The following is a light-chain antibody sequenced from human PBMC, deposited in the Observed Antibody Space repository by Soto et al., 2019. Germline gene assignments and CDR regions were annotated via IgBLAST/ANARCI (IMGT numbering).Light chain of an antibody. V-gene: IGKV1-5*01. CDR3: QQYKSDPYT. CDR2: DAS. Sequence: DIQMTQSPSTLSASVGDRVTITCRASQSVSSWLAWYQQKPGKAPKLVIYDASSSESGVPSRFSGSGSGTDFTLSISSQQPDDFATYCCQQYKSDPYTFGQGTKLEIK. J-gene: IGKJ2*01. CDR1: QSVSSW.